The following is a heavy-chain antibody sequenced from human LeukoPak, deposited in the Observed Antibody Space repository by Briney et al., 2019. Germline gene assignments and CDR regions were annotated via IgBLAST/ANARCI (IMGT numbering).Heavy chain of an antibody. Sequence: GASVKVSCKASGYTFTSYGISWVRQAPGQGLEWMGWISAYNGNTNYAQKLQGRVTMTTDTSTSTAYMELRSLRSDDTAVYYCARDARSMITFGGVIVIPVPAQDYWGQGTLVTVSS. CDR1: GYTFTSYG. CDR2: ISAYNGNT. V-gene: IGHV1-18*01. D-gene: IGHD3-16*02. J-gene: IGHJ4*02. CDR3: ARDARSMITFGGVIVIPVPAQDY.